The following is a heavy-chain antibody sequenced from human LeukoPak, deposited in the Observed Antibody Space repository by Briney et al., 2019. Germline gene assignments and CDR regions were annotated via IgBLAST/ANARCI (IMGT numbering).Heavy chain of an antibody. CDR2: INTDSSDI. J-gene: IGHJ4*02. CDR3: ARDAFQPGLIDS. CDR1: GFTFSRFA. Sequence: GGSLRLSCAASGFTFSRFAMNWVRQAPGKSLEWISYINTDSSDIHYADSVKGRFTISRDNARNTLFLQLSSLRAEDSAVYYCARDAFQPGLIDSWGQGTLVTVSS. D-gene: IGHD2-2*01. V-gene: IGHV3-21*05.